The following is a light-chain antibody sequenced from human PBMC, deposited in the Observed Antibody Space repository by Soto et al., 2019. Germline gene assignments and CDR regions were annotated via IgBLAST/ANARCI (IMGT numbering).Light chain of an antibody. CDR1: QSVSSY. J-gene: IGKJ5*01. CDR2: DAS. Sequence: EIVLTQSPATLSLSPGERATLSCRASQSVSSYLAWYQQKPGQAPRLLIYDASNRATGIPARFSGSGSGTDFTITISSLEPEDFAVYYCQQRSNWPPTITFGQETRLEIK. CDR3: QQRSNWPPTIT. V-gene: IGKV3-11*01.